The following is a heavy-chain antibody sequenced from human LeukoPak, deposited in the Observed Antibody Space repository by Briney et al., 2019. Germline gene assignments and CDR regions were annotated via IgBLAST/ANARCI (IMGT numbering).Heavy chain of an antibody. CDR3: ARERSGHYYYASSGYSADGFDI. D-gene: IGHD3-22*01. CDR1: GGTFSNYG. V-gene: IGHV1-69*13. CDR2: LIPIFGTS. J-gene: IGHJ3*02. Sequence: GASVKVSCKASGGTFSNYGVTWVRQAPGQGLEWMGGLIPIFGTSNYAQKFQGRVTINADESTSTAYMELSSLRSDDTAVYYCARERSGHYYYASSGYSADGFDIWGQGTMVSVSS.